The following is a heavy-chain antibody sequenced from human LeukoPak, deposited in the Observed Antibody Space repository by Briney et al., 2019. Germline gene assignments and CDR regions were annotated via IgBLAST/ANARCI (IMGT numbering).Heavy chain of an antibody. CDR1: GGSISSGSYY. D-gene: IGHD3-3*01. J-gene: IGHJ5*02. V-gene: IGHV4-61*02. CDR3: ARTYYDFWSGYYRDNNWFDP. CDR2: IYTSGST. Sequence: PSQTLSLTCTVSGGSISSGSYYWSWIRQPAGKGLEWIGRIYTSGSTNYNPSLKSRVTISVDTSKNQFSLKLSSVTAADTAVYYRARTYYDFWSGYYRDNNWFDPWGQGTLVTVSS.